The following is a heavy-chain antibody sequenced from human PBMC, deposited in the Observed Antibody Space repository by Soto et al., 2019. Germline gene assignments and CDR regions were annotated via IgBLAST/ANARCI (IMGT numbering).Heavy chain of an antibody. J-gene: IGHJ4*02. V-gene: IGHV1-3*01. D-gene: IGHD3-22*01. CDR3: ARGTRPGPYYDSRYYFDY. CDR1: GYTFTSYA. Sequence: GASVKVSCKASGYTFTSYAMHWVRQAPGQRLEWMGWINAGNGNTKYSQKFQGRVTITRDTSASTAYMELSSLRSEDTAVYYCARGTRPGPYYDSRYYFDYWGQGTLVTVSS. CDR2: INAGNGNT.